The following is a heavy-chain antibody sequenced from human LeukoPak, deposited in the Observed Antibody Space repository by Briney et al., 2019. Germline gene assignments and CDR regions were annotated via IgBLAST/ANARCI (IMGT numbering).Heavy chain of an antibody. CDR3: AKAGMTRFDY. J-gene: IGHJ4*02. CDR2: ISSSSSYI. CDR1: GFTFSSYS. D-gene: IGHD1-20*01. V-gene: IGHV3-21*04. Sequence: GGSLRLSCAASGFTFSSYSMNWVRQAPGKGLEWVSSISSSSSYIYYADSVKGRFTISRDNAKNSLYLQMNSLRVEDTAVYYCAKAGMTRFDYWGQGIMVTVSS.